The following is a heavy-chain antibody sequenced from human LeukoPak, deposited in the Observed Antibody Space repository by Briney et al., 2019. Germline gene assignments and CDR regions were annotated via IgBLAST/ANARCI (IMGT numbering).Heavy chain of an antibody. Sequence: NPSETLSLTCTVSGGSISSYYWSWIRQPPGKRLEWIGYIYYSGSTNYNPSLKSRVTISVDTSKNQFSLKLSSVTAADTAVYYCAREQWLTPLVDWGQGTLVTVSS. V-gene: IGHV4-59*01. J-gene: IGHJ4*02. CDR3: AREQWLTPLVD. CDR1: GGSISSYY. CDR2: IYYSGST. D-gene: IGHD6-19*01.